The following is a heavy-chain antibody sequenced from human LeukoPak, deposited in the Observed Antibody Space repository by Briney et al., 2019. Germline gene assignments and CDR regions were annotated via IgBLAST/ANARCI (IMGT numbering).Heavy chain of an antibody. J-gene: IGHJ3*02. D-gene: IGHD3-22*01. V-gene: IGHV4-61*01. CDR2: IYYSGST. CDR1: GGSISSSSYY. CDR3: ARDYDSSGYYYAGAFDI. Sequence: SETLSLTCTVSGGSISSSSYYWGWIRQPPGKGLEWIGYIYYSGSTNYNPSLKSRVTISVDTSKNQFSLKLSSVTAADTAVYYCARDYDSSGYYYAGAFDIWGQGTMVTFSS.